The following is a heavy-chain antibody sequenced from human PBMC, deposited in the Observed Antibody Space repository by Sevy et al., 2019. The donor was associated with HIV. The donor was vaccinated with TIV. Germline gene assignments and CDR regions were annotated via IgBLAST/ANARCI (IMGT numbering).Heavy chain of an antibody. CDR1: GFSFRTYG. CDR3: AKDLGVVIGEYYHYYGMDV. J-gene: IGHJ6*02. D-gene: IGHD2-21*01. Sequence: GGSLRLSCAASGFSFRTYGMHWVRQAPGKGLEWVAVISNDGTNKYYGDSVKGRVTIYRDNSKNAVYLEMNSLRAEDTAVYYCAKDLGVVIGEYYHYYGMDVLGQGTTVTVSS. V-gene: IGHV3-30*18. CDR2: ISNDGTNK.